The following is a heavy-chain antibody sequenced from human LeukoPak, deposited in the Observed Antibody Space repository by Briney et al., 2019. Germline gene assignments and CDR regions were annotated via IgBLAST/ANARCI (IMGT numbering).Heavy chain of an antibody. Sequence: GGSLRLSCAASGFTFSSYAMSWVRQAPGKGLEWVSGISGSGGSTYYADSVKGRFTISRDNSRNTPYLQMNSPRAEDAAVYYCAILPGYSSGWYEVNYWGQGTLVTVSS. CDR2: ISGSGGST. D-gene: IGHD6-13*01. CDR3: AILPGYSSGWYEVNY. CDR1: GFTFSSYA. J-gene: IGHJ4*02. V-gene: IGHV3-23*01.